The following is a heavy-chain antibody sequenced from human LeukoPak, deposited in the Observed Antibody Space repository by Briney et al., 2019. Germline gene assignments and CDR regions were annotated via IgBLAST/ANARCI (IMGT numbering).Heavy chain of an antibody. D-gene: IGHD2-2*01. J-gene: IGHJ4*02. V-gene: IGHV3-49*04. CDR1: GFTFGDYA. CDR2: SQAKAYGGAT. CDR3: TRAPHPRCSSSGCYLDY. Sequence: PGRSLRLSCSTSGFTFGDYAMSWVRQAPGKGLEWVGFSQAKAYGGATKYAASVNGRFSISRDDSQSIANLQMNDLKTEDTAVYYCTRAPHPRCSSSGCYLDYWGQGTLVTVSS.